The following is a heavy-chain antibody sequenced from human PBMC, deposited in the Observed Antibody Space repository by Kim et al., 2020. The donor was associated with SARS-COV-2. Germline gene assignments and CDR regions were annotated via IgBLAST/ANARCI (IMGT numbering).Heavy chain of an antibody. CDR3: ARDSSYYCSGGSCYYYYYGLDV. CDR1: GYTFTSYG. CDR2: ISAYNGNT. Sequence: ASVKVSCKASGYTFTSYGISWVRQAPGQGLEWMGWISAYNGNTNYAQKLQGRVTITTDTSTSTAYMELRSLRSDDTAVYYCARDSSYYCSGGSCYYYYYGLDVWGQGPTVTVPS. V-gene: IGHV1-18*01. J-gene: IGHJ6*02. D-gene: IGHD2-15*01.